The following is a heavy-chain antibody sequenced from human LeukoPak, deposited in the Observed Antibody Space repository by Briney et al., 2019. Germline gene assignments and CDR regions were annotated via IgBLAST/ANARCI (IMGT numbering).Heavy chain of an antibody. Sequence: SETLSLTCAVYGGSFSGYYWSWIRQPPGKGLEWIGEINHSGSTNYNPSLKSRVTISVDTSKNQFSLRLSSVTAADTAVYYCARGTTYYYGSGSYYNDYWGQGTLVTVSS. CDR3: ARGTTYYYGSGSYYNDY. J-gene: IGHJ4*02. V-gene: IGHV4-34*01. CDR1: GGSFSGYY. CDR2: INHSGST. D-gene: IGHD3-10*01.